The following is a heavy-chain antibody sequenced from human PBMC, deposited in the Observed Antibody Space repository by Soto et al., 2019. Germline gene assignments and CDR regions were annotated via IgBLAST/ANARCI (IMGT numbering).Heavy chain of an antibody. J-gene: IGHJ6*02. V-gene: IGHV3-30*18. Sequence: GGSLRLSCAASGFTFSSYGMHWVRQAPGKGLEWVAVISYDGSNKYYADSVKGRFTISRDNSKNTLYLQMNSLRAEDTAVYYCAKDSVGTAMALYYYYGMDVWGQGTTVTVSS. CDR3: AKDSVGTAMALYYYYGMDV. D-gene: IGHD5-18*01. CDR2: ISYDGSNK. CDR1: GFTFSSYG.